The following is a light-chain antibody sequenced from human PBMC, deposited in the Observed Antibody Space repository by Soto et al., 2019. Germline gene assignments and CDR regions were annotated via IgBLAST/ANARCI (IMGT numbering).Light chain of an antibody. CDR2: DVS. V-gene: IGLV2-14*01. CDR1: SSDGGGYNY. Sequence: QSALTQPASVSGSPGQSITFCCTSTSSDGGGYNYVSWYQQHPGKAPKLMIYDVSNRPSGVSNRFSGSKSGNAASLTISGLQAEDEADYYCSSYTSSSTLVVFGGGTKLTVL. J-gene: IGLJ2*01. CDR3: SSYTSSSTLVV.